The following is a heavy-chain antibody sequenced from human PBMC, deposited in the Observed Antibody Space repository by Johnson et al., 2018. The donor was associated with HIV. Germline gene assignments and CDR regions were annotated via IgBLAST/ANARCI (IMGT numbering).Heavy chain of an antibody. J-gene: IGHJ3*02. Sequence: VLLVESGGGLVQPGGSLRLSCAASGFTVSSNYMSWVRQAPGKGLEWVSGISWNSGSIGYADSVKGRFTISRDNSRDTLSLQMNSLRVEDTALYYCARDRLLWFRELWPHDAFDIWGQGTMVTVSS. CDR2: SWNSGSI. CDR3: ARDRLLWFRELWPHDAFDI. V-gene: IGHV3-66*02. D-gene: IGHD3-10*01. CDR1: GFTVSSNY.